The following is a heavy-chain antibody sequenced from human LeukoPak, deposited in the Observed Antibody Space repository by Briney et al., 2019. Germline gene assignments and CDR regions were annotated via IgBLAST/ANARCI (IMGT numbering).Heavy chain of an antibody. J-gene: IGHJ3*02. CDR3: VRELLRGGEGAFDI. D-gene: IGHD2-15*01. V-gene: IGHV4-61*02. CDR1: GGSSSSGSYY. CDR2: IYTSGST. Sequence: SETLSLTSTVSGGSSSSGSYYWSWIRQPAGKGLEWIGRIYTSGSTNYNPSLKSRVTISVDTSKNQFSLKLSSVTAADTAVYYCVRELLRGGEGAFDIWGQGTMVTVSS.